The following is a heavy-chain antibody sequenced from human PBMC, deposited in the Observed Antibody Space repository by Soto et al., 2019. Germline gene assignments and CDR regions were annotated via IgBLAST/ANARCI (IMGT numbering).Heavy chain of an antibody. CDR1: GFTVSSNY. Sequence: VQLVETGGGLIQPGGSLRLSCAASGFTVSSNYMSWVRQAPGKGLEWVSYISSSGSTIYYADSVKGRFTISRDNAKNSLYLQMNSLRAEDTAVYYCARDYSSFDYWGQGTLVTVSS. J-gene: IGHJ4*02. V-gene: IGHV3-11*01. D-gene: IGHD6-19*01. CDR3: ARDYSSFDY. CDR2: ISSSGSTI.